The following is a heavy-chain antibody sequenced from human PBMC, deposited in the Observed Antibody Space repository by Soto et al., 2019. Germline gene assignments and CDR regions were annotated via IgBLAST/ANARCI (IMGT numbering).Heavy chain of an antibody. CDR3: ARCYDFWSGPSGNYGMDV. J-gene: IGHJ6*02. CDR2: INAGNGNT. CDR1: GYTFTSYA. D-gene: IGHD3-3*01. V-gene: IGHV1-3*01. Sequence: ASVKVYCKASGYTFTSYAMHWVRQAPGQRLEWMGWINAGNGNTKYSQKFQGRVTITRDTSAGTAYMELSSLRSEDTAVYYCARCYDFWSGPSGNYGMDVWGQGTTVTVSS.